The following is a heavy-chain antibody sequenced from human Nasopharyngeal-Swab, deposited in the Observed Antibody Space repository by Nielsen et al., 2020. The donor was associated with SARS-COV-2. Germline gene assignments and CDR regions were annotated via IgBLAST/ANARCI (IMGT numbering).Heavy chain of an antibody. CDR2: IHYTGNT. V-gene: IGHV4-31*02. J-gene: IGHJ4*02. D-gene: IGHD3-16*01. CDR1: GGSISSGGYF. CDR3: ARDYTRFDY. Sequence: LRLSCTVSGGSISSGGYFWSWIRQHPGEGLEWIGYIHYTGNTYYNPSLESRLTISLDTSQNQFSLRLSSVTAADTAVYYCARDYTRFDYWGQGTLVTVSS.